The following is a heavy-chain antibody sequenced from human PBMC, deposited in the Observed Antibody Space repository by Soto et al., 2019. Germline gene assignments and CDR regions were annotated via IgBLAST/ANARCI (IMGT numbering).Heavy chain of an antibody. Sequence: SETLSLTCTVSGGTISSSSYSWSWIRQHPGKGLEWIAYVYFSGNTYYNPSLKSRVAISVDTSKRQFSLRLTSVTVADTAVYYCARLGYDSSGFPIWFDPWGQGTLVTVSS. D-gene: IGHD3-22*01. J-gene: IGHJ5*02. CDR3: ARLGYDSSGFPIWFDP. CDR2: VYFSGNT. V-gene: IGHV4-31*03. CDR1: GGTISSSSYS.